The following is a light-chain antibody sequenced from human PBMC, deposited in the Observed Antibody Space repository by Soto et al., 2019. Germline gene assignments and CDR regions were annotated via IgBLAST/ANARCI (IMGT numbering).Light chain of an antibody. CDR3: QQYGSSPLT. Sequence: IVLTQSPGTLSLSPGERATLSCRASQSVSSSYLAWYQQKPGQAPRLLILGASSRATGIPDRFSGSASGTDFTLTISRLEPEDFAVYYCQQYGSSPLTFGGGTKVDIK. J-gene: IGKJ4*01. V-gene: IGKV3-20*01. CDR2: GAS. CDR1: QSVSSSY.